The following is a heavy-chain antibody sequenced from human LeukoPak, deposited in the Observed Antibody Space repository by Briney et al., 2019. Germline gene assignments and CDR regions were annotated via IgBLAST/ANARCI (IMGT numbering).Heavy chain of an antibody. D-gene: IGHD3-22*01. CDR1: GDSINSLDL. CDR2: MYLSGTT. J-gene: IGHJ4*02. CDR3: AGLVGRYSSGLYYYYFDY. Sequence: SGTLSLTCTVSGDSINSLDLWSWVRQPPGKGLEWIGEMYLSGTTHSSPSVKSRVTISIDKSKNQFFLNLSSVTAADTAVYYCAGLVGRYSSGLYYYYFDYWGQGTLVTVSS. V-gene: IGHV4-4*02.